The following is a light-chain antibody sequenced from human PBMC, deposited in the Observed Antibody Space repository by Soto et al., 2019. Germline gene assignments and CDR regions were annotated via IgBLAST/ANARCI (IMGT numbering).Light chain of an antibody. CDR1: QSISSY. J-gene: IGKJ4*01. V-gene: IGKV1-39*01. CDR2: AAS. CDR3: QQSYSTLLT. Sequence: DIQMTQSPSSLSASVGDRVTITCRASQSISSYLNWYQQKPGKDPKLLIYAASSLQSGVSSRFSGSGSGTDFTLTISSLQPEDFATYYCQQSYSTLLTFGGGTKVEIK.